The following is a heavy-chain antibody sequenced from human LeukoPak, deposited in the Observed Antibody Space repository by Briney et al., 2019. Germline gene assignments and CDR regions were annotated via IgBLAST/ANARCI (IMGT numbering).Heavy chain of an antibody. CDR3: ARGTNYDFWSGDYFDY. Sequence: PGGSLRLSCAASGFTFSSYSMNWVRQAPGKGLEWVSYISSSSSTIYYADSVKGRFTISRDNAKNSLYLQMNSLRAEDTAVYYCARGTNYDFWSGDYFDYWGQGTLVTVPS. V-gene: IGHV3-48*01. J-gene: IGHJ4*02. CDR1: GFTFSSYS. CDR2: ISSSSSTI. D-gene: IGHD3-3*01.